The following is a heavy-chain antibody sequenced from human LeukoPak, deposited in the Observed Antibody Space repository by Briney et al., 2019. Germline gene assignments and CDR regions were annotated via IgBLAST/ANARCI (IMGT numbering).Heavy chain of an antibody. CDR1: GASIGLYY. V-gene: IGHV4-4*07. D-gene: IGHD6-19*01. CDR3: ARDRAVPHYYYGMDV. Sequence: SETLSLTCTVSGASIGLYYWSWIRQPTGKGLEWIGRIYTSGTSNYSPSLKSRVTMSLDLSKNQLSLKLNSVTAADTAVYYCARDRAVPHYYYGMDVWGQGTTVTVSS. J-gene: IGHJ6*02. CDR2: IYTSGTS.